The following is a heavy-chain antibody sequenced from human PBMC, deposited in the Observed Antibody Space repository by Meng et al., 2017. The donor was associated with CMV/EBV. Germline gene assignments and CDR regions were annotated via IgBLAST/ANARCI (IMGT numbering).Heavy chain of an antibody. Sequence: ASGFTFSSYSRNWVRQAPGKGLEWVSSISSSSSYIYYADSVKGRFTISRDNAKNSLYLQMNSLRAEDTAVYYCATNPIVVVPAAISWGQGTLVTVSS. D-gene: IGHD2-2*01. CDR3: ATNPIVVVPAAIS. CDR2: ISSSSSYI. CDR1: GFTFSSYS. V-gene: IGHV3-21*01. J-gene: IGHJ4*02.